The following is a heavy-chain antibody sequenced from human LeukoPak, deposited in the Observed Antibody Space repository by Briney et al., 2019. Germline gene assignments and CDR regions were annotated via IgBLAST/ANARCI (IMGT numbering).Heavy chain of an antibody. Sequence: ASVKVSCKASGYTFTRYYMHWVRQAPGQGLEWRGMINPSGGDTTYAQKLQGRVTMTRDTSTSTVYMELSSLRSEDTAVYYCARENGGEDYWGQGTLVTVSS. D-gene: IGHD2-21*01. CDR1: GYTFTRYY. CDR2: INPSGGDT. CDR3: ARENGGEDY. V-gene: IGHV1-46*01. J-gene: IGHJ4*02.